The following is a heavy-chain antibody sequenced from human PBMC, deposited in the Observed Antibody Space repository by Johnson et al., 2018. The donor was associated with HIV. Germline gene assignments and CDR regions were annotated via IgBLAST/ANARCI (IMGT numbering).Heavy chain of an antibody. J-gene: IGHJ3*01. V-gene: IGHV3-30*18. CDR2: ISYDGSHK. CDR3: AKIGQWRERLDAFDV. CDR1: GFTFRSYG. Sequence: QVQLVESGGGVVQPGRSLRLSCAASGFTFRSYGMHWVRQAPGKGLEWVAVISYDGSHKYYGDSVQGRFTISRDNSKNTLYLQMSSLRPEDTAVYYCAKIGQWRERLDAFDVWGQGTMVTVSS. D-gene: IGHD6-19*01.